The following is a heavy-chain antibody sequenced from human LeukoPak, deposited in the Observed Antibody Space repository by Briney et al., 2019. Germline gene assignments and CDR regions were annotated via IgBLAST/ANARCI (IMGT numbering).Heavy chain of an antibody. CDR3: AKDFYMDV. Sequence: PGGSLRLSCEASGFTFRSYSMSWVRQAPGKGLEWVSAISGGGSAFYADSVKGRLTISRDTSKNTLYLQMNSLRAEDTAVYYCAKDFYMDVWGKGTTVTVSS. J-gene: IGHJ6*03. V-gene: IGHV3-23*01. CDR2: ISGGGSA. CDR1: GFTFRSYS.